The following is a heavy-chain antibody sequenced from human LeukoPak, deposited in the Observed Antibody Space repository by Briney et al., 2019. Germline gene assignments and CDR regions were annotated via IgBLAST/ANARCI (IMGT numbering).Heavy chain of an antibody. CDR1: GYTFTSYY. J-gene: IGHJ4*02. CDR3: ARDGGVGASYY. Sequence: GASVRVSCKASGYTFTSYYMHWVRQAPGQGLEWMGIINPSGGSTSYAQKFQGRVTMTRDTSTSTVYMELSSLRSEDTAVYYCARDGGVGASYYWGQGTLVTVSS. CDR2: INPSGGST. V-gene: IGHV1-46*01. D-gene: IGHD1-26*01.